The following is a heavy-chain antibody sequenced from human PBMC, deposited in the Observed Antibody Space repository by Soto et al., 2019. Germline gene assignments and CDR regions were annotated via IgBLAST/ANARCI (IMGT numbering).Heavy chain of an antibody. J-gene: IGHJ4*02. D-gene: IGHD6-19*01. CDR2: ISYDGSNK. V-gene: IGHV3-30*18. Sequence: GGSLRLSCAASGFTFSSYGMHWVRQAPGKGLEWVAVISYDGSNKYYADSVKGRFTISRDNSKNTLYLQMNSLRAEDTAVYYCAKDAYSSGWYGYWGQGTLVTVSS. CDR1: GFTFSSYG. CDR3: AKDAYSSGWYGY.